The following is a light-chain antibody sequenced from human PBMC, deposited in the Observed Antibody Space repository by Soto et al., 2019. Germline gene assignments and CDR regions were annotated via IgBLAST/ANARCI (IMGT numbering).Light chain of an antibody. V-gene: IGKV4-1*01. CDR1: QSVLYSSNNKNY. Sequence: DIVMTQSPDSLAVSLGERATINCKSSQSVLYSSNNKNYLAWYQQKPGQPPKLLIYWASTRESGVPDRFIDSGSGTDFTLTISSLQAEDLAVYYCQQYYSTPGTFGQGTKMEIK. CDR2: WAS. CDR3: QQYYSTPGT. J-gene: IGKJ1*01.